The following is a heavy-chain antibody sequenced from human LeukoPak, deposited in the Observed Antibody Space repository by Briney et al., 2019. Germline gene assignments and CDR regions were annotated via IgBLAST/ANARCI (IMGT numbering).Heavy chain of an antibody. J-gene: IGHJ6*03. CDR1: GGSISSYY. D-gene: IGHD3-9*01. Sequence: SETLSLTCTVSGGSISSYYWSWIRQPPGKGLEWIGYIYYSGSTNYNPSLRSRVTMSLDTSKNQFSLKLYSVTAADTAVYYCARGGSTLHSAGGHDIEFYYYYYMDVWGKGTTVTISS. V-gene: IGHV4-59*08. CDR3: ARGGSTLHSAGGHDIEFYYYYYMDV. CDR2: IYYSGST.